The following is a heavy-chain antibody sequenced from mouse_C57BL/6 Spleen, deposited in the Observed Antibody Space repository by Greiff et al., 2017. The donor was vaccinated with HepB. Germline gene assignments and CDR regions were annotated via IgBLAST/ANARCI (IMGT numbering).Heavy chain of an antibody. CDR1: GYTFTSYW. CDR2: IHPNSGST. J-gene: IGHJ2*01. V-gene: IGHV1-64*01. D-gene: IGHD2-3*01. Sequence: QVQLQQPGAELVKPGASVKLSCKASGYTFTSYWMHWVKQRPGQGLEWIGMIHPNSGSTNYNEKFKSKATLTVDKSSSTAYMQLSSLTSEDSAVYYCASDGAGAPYLDYWGEGATLTVSS. CDR3: ASDGAGAPYLDY.